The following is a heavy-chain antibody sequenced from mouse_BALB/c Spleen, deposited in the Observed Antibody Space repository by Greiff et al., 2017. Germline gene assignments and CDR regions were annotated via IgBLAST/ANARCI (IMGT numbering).Heavy chain of an antibody. CDR1: GYTFTDYE. J-gene: IGHJ2*01. CDR3: TRYRYDD. D-gene: IGHD2-14*01. CDR2: IDPETGGT. Sequence: QVQLQQSGAELVRPGASVTLSCKASGYTFTDYEMHWVKQTPVHGLEWIGAIDPETGGTAYNQKFKGKATLTADKSSSTAYMELRSLTSEDSAVYYCTRYRYDDWGQGTTLTVSS. V-gene: IGHV1-15*01.